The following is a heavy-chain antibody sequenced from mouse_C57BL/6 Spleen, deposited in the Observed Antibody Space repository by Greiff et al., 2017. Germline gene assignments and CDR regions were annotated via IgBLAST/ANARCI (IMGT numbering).Heavy chain of an antibody. CDR3: ARSGSSGYVGFAY. Sequence: QVQLQQPGTELVKPGASVKLSCKASGYTFTSYWMHWVKQRPGQGLEWIGNINPCNGDTNYNEKFKSKATLTVDKSSSTAYMQLSSLTSEDSAVYYCARSGSSGYVGFAYWGQGTLVTVSA. J-gene: IGHJ3*01. V-gene: IGHV1-53*01. CDR1: GYTFTSYW. D-gene: IGHD3-2*02. CDR2: INPCNGDT.